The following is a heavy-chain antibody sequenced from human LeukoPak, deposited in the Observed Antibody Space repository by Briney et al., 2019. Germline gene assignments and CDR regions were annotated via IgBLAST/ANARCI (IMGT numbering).Heavy chain of an antibody. J-gene: IGHJ4*02. CDR1: GFTFSSYW. Sequence: PGGSLRLSCAASGFTFSSYWMSWVRQAPGKGLEWVANIKQDGSEKNYVDSVQGRVTISRDNARNSLYLQMNSLRAEDTAVYYCAREGPGIAAAGTEVYFDYWGQGTLVTVSS. CDR3: AREGPGIAAAGTEVYFDY. CDR2: IKQDGSEK. V-gene: IGHV3-7*01. D-gene: IGHD6-13*01.